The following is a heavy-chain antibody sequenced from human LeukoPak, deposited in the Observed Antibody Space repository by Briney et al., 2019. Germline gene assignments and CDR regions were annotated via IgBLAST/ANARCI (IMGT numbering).Heavy chain of an antibody. CDR3: ARDHGSRYCISTSCHVPPWFDP. Sequence: ASVKVSCKASGYTFTSYGISWVRQAPGQGLEWTGWISAYNGNTNYAQKLQGRVTMTTDTSTSTAYMELRSLRSDDTAVYYCARDHGSRYCISTSCHVPPWFDPWGQGTLVTVSS. J-gene: IGHJ5*02. D-gene: IGHD2-2*01. V-gene: IGHV1-18*01. CDR2: ISAYNGNT. CDR1: GYTFTSYG.